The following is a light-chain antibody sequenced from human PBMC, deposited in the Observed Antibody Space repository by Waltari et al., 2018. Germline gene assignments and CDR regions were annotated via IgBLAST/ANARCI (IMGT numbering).Light chain of an antibody. V-gene: IGKV1-13*02. CDR1: QGIRSG. CDR2: DAS. CDR3: QQSYSTPLYS. J-gene: IGKJ2*01. Sequence: AIQLTQSPSSLSASIGDRVTISCRASQGIRSGLAWYQQKPGQPPKLLIYDASTLDSGVPSRFSGSGSGTDFTLTISSLQPEDVATYYCQQSYSTPLYSFGQGTKLEIK.